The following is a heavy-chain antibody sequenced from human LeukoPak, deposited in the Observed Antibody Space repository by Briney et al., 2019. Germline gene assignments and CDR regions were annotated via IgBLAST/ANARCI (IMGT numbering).Heavy chain of an antibody. J-gene: IGHJ4*02. CDR2: ISGSGGST. CDR3: AKDASYDSSGYYFGGDFDY. V-gene: IGHV3-23*01. CDR1: GFTFSSYA. Sequence: GSLRLSCAASGFTFSSYAMSWVRQAPGKGLEWVSAISGSGGSTYYADSVKGRFTISRDNSKNTLYLQMNSLRAEDTAVYYCAKDASYDSSGYYFGGDFDYWGQGTLVTVSS. D-gene: IGHD3-22*01.